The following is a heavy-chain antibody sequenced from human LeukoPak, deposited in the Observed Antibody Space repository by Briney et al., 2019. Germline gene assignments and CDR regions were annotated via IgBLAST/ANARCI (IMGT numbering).Heavy chain of an antibody. CDR3: VKAPGTTVVGFNI. V-gene: IGHV3-64D*09. CDR2: ISSSGGST. D-gene: IGHD4-11*01. J-gene: IGHJ3*02. CDR1: GFTFSSYA. Sequence: VGSLILSCSASGFTFSSYAMHWVRQAPGKGLEYVSDISSSGGSTYYADSVKGRFTISRDNSKNSLYLQMSSLRAEDTSVYYCVKAPGTTVVGFNIWGHGRIVTVYS.